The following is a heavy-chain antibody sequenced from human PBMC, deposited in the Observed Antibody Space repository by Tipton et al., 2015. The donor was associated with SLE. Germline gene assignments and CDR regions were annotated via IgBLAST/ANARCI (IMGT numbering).Heavy chain of an antibody. CDR2: INPSGGNT. J-gene: IGHJ3*02. V-gene: IGHV1-46*01. Sequence: QLVQSGAEVKKPGASVKVSCKASGYTFTSYYMHWVRQAPGQGLEWMGIINPSGGNTSYAQKFQGRVTMTRDTSTSTVYMELSSLRSEDTAVYYCASGGERFAFDIWGQGTMVTVSS. CDR3: ASGGERFAFDI. D-gene: IGHD1-1*01. CDR1: GYTFTSYY.